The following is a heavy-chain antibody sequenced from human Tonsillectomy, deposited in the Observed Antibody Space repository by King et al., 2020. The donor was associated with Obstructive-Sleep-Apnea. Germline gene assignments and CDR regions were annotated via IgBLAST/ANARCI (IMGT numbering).Heavy chain of an antibody. D-gene: IGHD3-22*01. Sequence: VKLVESGGGLVQPGGSLRLSCAASGFTFSTYGINWVRQAPGKGLEWISYISSSGTNIYYADSLKGRFTISRDNAENSLYLLMNSLRVEDTAVYYCARGPYYYDTSGYYPFPFDYWGQGTLVTVSS. V-gene: IGHV3-48*01. CDR2: ISSSGTNI. CDR1: GFTFSTYG. J-gene: IGHJ4*02. CDR3: ARGPYYYDTSGYYPFPFDY.